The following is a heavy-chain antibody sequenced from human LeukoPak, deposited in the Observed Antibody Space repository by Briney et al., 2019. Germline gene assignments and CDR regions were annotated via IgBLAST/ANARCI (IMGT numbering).Heavy chain of an antibody. D-gene: IGHD3-9*01. J-gene: IGHJ5*02. CDR1: GYTFTSYG. CDR3: ARDRGVYYDILTGNWFDP. Sequence: AASVKVSCKASGYTFTSYGISWVRQAPGQGLEWMGWISAYNGNTNYAQKLQGRVTMTTDTSTSTAYMELRSLRSDDTAVYYCARDRGVYYDILTGNWFDPWGQGTLVTVSS. CDR2: ISAYNGNT. V-gene: IGHV1-18*01.